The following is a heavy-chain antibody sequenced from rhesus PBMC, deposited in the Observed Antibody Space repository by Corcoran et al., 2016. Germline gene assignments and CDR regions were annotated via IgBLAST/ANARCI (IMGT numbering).Heavy chain of an antibody. D-gene: IGHD3-34*01. V-gene: IGHV3-134*01. CDR2: ISWNSGTI. Sequence: EVQLVESGGGLVQPGGSLRLSCAASGVTFRNVWMNWVRQAPGKGLEWVSRISWNSGTIYYADSVKGRFTISRDNAKNSLFLQMDRLRAEDTAVYYCTTGGNYWGQGVLVTVSS. CDR1: GVTFRNVW. CDR3: TTGGNY. J-gene: IGHJ4*01.